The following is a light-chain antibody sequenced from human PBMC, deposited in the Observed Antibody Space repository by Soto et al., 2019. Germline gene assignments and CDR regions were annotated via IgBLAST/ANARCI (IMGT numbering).Light chain of an antibody. CDR3: SSQTASATVL. CDR2: EVS. Sequence: QPVLTQPASVSGSPGQSITISCTGTSSDVGAYNFVSWFQQFPGKAPKLMIYEVSNRPSGVSDRFSGSKSGNTASLIISGLRPEDEADYYCSSQTASATVLFGGGTQLTVL. CDR1: SSDVGAYNF. V-gene: IGLV2-14*01. J-gene: IGLJ2*01.